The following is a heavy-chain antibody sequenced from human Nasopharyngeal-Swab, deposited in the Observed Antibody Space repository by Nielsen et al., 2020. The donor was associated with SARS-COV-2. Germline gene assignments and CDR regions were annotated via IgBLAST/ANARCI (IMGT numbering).Heavy chain of an antibody. CDR2: ISSSSAYI. CDR3: ARLGVGLAATGPYYYYGMDV. J-gene: IGHJ6*02. Sequence: GGSLRLSCAASGFTFSTYALNWVRQAPGKGLEWVSSISSSSAYIYHGDSVKGRFTISRDNAMNSLYLQMNSLRAEDTAVYHRARLGVGLAATGPYYYYGMDVWGQGTTVTVSS. D-gene: IGHD2-15*01. CDR1: GFTFSTYA. V-gene: IGHV3-21*06.